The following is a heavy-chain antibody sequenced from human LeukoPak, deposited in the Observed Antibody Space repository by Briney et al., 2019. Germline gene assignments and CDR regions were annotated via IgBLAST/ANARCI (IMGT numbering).Heavy chain of an antibody. CDR3: VRSLQKFGTRDY. CDR1: EFIFGAYW. Sequence: GGSLRLSCAGSEFIFGAYWMTWVRQAPGKGLEWVAHINQDGSETYYMDSVKGRFTISRDNAKKSVFLQMNSLTAEDTALYYCVRSLQKFGTRDYWGGGTLVTVPS. J-gene: IGHJ4*02. V-gene: IGHV3-7*01. CDR2: INQDGSET. D-gene: IGHD3-10*01.